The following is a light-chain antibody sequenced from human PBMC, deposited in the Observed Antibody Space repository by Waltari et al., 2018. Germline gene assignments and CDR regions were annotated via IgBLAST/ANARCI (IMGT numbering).Light chain of an antibody. CDR1: DSDVGAYDF. CDR3: SSYTTSSAPGV. V-gene: IGLV2-14*01. J-gene: IGLJ1*01. Sequence: QSALTQPASVSGSPGQSITISCSGTDSDVGAYDFVSWYQQHTGKAPHLIISEVSNRPSGISNRFPASKSGNTASLTISGLQAEDEADYYCSSYTTSSAPGVFGTGTRVTVL. CDR2: EVS.